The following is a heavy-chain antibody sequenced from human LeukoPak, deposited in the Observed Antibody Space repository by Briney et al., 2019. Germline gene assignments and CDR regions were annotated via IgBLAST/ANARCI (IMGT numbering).Heavy chain of an antibody. Sequence: GASVKVSCKASGYTFTGYYMHWVRQAPGQGLEWMGWINPNSGGTNYAQKFQGRVTMTRDTSISTAYMELSRLRSDGTAVYYCARVTYSGSFYFDYWGQGTLVTVSS. V-gene: IGHV1-2*02. CDR1: GYTFTGYY. D-gene: IGHD1-26*01. CDR2: INPNSGGT. J-gene: IGHJ4*02. CDR3: ARVTYSGSFYFDY.